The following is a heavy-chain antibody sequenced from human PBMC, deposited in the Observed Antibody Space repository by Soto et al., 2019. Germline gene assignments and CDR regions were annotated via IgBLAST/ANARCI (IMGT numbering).Heavy chain of an antibody. J-gene: IGHJ4*02. CDR3: ARSGGLDD. CDR1: GYSFTSYA. Sequence: QVQLVQSGAEVKKPGASVKVSCKASGYSFTSYAIHWVRQAPGQGLECMGWINAANGNTRYSQKFQGRVTITRDTSATTAYMDLSSLTSEDTAVYYCARSGGLDDWDQGTLITVSS. CDR2: INAANGNT. V-gene: IGHV1-3*01. D-gene: IGHD3-10*01.